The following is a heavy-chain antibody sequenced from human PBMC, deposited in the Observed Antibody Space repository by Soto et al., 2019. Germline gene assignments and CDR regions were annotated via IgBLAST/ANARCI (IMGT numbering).Heavy chain of an antibody. V-gene: IGHV3-23*01. D-gene: IGHD3-16*01. Sequence: GGSLRLSCAASGFTFSSYAMSWVRQAPGKGLEWVSAISGSGGSTYYADSVKGRFTISRDNSKNTRYLKRNSLRAEDTAVYYCANDPLLGNDYDYIPGGAFDIWGQGTMVTVSS. CDR1: GFTFSSYA. J-gene: IGHJ3*02. CDR3: ANDPLLGNDYDYIPGGAFDI. CDR2: ISGSGGST.